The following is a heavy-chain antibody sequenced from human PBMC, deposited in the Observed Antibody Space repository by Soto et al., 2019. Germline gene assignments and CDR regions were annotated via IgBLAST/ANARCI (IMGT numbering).Heavy chain of an antibody. J-gene: IGHJ3*02. Sequence: EVQLVESGGGLIQPGGSLRLSCAVSGFSVSNENLGWVRQAPGKALEWVSGFYRGGRTYYADAVKGRFTISTDISKNTVHLQLDRLRNEDTAVYYCVSDAGEDGGAFDIWGQGTMVTVSS. D-gene: IGHD4-17*01. V-gene: IGHV3-53*01. CDR2: FYRGGRT. CDR3: VSDAGEDGGAFDI. CDR1: GFSVSNEN.